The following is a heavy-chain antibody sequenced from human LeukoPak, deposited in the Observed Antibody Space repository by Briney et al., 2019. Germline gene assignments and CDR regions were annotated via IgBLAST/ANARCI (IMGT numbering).Heavy chain of an antibody. V-gene: IGHV3-53*01. CDR3: AREEHYRRYFAL. Sequence: GGSLRLSCAASGFTVSSNYMSWVRQAPGKGLEWVSVIYSGGSSYYADSVKGRFTISRDNSKNTLYLQMNTLRAEDTAVYFCAREEHYRRYFALWGRGTLVTVSS. CDR2: IYSGGSS. J-gene: IGHJ2*01. D-gene: IGHD3-16*02. CDR1: GFTVSSNY.